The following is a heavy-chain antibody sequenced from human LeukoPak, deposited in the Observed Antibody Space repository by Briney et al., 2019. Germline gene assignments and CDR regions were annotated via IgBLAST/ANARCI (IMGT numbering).Heavy chain of an antibody. V-gene: IGHV4-59*01. Sequence: SETLSLTCTVSGGSISSYYWSWIRQPPGKGLEWIGYIYYSGSTNYNPSLKSRVTISVDTFKNQFSLKLSSVTAADTAVYYCARHVDTAMALDAFDIWGQGTMVTVSS. J-gene: IGHJ3*02. CDR2: IYYSGST. CDR1: GGSISSYY. D-gene: IGHD5-18*01. CDR3: ARHVDTAMALDAFDI.